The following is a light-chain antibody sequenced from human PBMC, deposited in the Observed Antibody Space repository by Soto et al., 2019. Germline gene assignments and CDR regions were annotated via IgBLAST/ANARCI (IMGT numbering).Light chain of an antibody. Sequence: EIVMTQSPATLSLFPGERATLSCRASQSVSSYLAWYQQKPGQAPRLLIYDASNRATGIPARFSGSGSGTDFTLTISSLEPEDFAVYYCQQRSNWVSFGGGTKVDI. V-gene: IGKV3-11*01. CDR2: DAS. J-gene: IGKJ4*01. CDR1: QSVSSY. CDR3: QQRSNWVS.